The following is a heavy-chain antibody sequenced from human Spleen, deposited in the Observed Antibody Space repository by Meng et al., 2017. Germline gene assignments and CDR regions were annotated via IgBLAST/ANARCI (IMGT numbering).Heavy chain of an antibody. CDR2: MNPNSGNT. CDR1: GYTFTSYD. D-gene: IGHD5-24*01. CDR3: VRGATISRYYYAMDI. J-gene: IGHJ6*02. V-gene: IGHV1-8*03. Sequence: AAVKVSCKASGYTFTSYDINWVRQATGQGLEWMGWMNPNSGNTGYAQKFQGRVTITRNTSISTAYMELSSLRSEDSAVYYCVRGATISRYYYAMDIWGQGTTVTVSS.